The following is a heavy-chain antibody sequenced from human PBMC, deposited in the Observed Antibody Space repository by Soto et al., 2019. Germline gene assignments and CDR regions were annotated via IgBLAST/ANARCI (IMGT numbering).Heavy chain of an antibody. J-gene: IGHJ5*02. Sequence: SETLSLTCTVSGGSISGHYWGWIRQPPGKAPEWIGQIFYSGGTNYNPSLEGRVTMSVDTSKNQFSLKLSSMTAADTAIYYCARAGGNFDPWGQGTLVTVSS. V-gene: IGHV4-59*11. CDR2: IFYSGGT. CDR3: ARAGGNFDP. CDR1: GGSISGHY.